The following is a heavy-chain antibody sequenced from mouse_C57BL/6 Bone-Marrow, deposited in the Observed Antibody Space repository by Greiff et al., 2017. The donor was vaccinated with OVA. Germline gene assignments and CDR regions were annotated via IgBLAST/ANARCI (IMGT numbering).Heavy chain of an antibody. D-gene: IGHD1-1*01. J-gene: IGHJ4*01. CDR3: ASPITTVVAPYAMDY. CDR1: GYTFTGYW. CDR2: ILPGSGST. V-gene: IGHV1-9*01. Sequence: LEESGAELLKPGASVKLSCKATGYTFTGYWIEWVKQRPGHGLEWIGEILPGSGSTNYNEKFKGKATFTADTSSNTAYMQLSSLTTEDSAIYYCASPITTVVAPYAMDYWGQGTSVTVSS.